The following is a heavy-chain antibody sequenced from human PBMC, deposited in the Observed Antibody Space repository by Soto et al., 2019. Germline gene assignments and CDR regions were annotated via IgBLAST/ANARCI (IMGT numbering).Heavy chain of an antibody. D-gene: IGHD6-19*01. CDR3: ARDPVQGDSSGWYHGGMDV. Sequence: SETLSLTCTVSGGSISSYYWSWIRQPPGKGLEWIGYIYYSGSTNYNPSLKSRVTISVDTSKNQFSLKLSSVTAADTAVYYWARDPVQGDSSGWYHGGMDVWGQGTTVTVSS. V-gene: IGHV4-59*01. J-gene: IGHJ6*02. CDR1: GGSISSYY. CDR2: IYYSGST.